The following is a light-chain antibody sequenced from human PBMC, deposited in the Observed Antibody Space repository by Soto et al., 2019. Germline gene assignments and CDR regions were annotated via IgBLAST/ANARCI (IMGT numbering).Light chain of an antibody. CDR1: SSNIGNNY. J-gene: IGLJ3*02. CDR3: GTWDSSLSAGV. CDR2: ENN. V-gene: IGLV1-51*01. Sequence: QSVLTQPPSVSVAPGQKVTISCSGSSSNIGNNYVSWYQQLPGTAPKLLIYENNKRPSGIPDRFSGSKSATSATLGITGLQTGDEADYYCGTWDSSLSAGVFGGGTKVTVL.